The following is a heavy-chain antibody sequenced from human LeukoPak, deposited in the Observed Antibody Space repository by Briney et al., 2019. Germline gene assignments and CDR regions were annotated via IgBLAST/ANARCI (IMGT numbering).Heavy chain of an antibody. D-gene: IGHD3-22*01. CDR3: ARTPYYYDSSGYYCDS. J-gene: IGHJ5*01. V-gene: IGHV4-31*03. CDR1: GDSINSGGFY. CDR2: IYYTGST. Sequence: SETLSLTCSVSGDSINSGGFYWNWIRQHPGKGLEWIGYIYYTGSTYYNPSLKSRVTISVDTSKNQFSLKLTSVTAADTAVYYCARTPYYYDSSGYYCDSWGQGTLVTVSS.